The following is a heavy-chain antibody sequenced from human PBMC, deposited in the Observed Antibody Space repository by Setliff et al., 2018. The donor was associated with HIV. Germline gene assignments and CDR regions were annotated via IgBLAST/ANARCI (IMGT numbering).Heavy chain of an antibody. J-gene: IGHJ4*02. Sequence: SETLSLTCTVSGGSISSSTYYWGWIRQPPGKGLEWIGTFYYSGSAYYNPSLKSRLTISGDTSKNQFSLKLSSVTAADTAVYYCARLPNWTPGDYWGQGTLITVSS. CDR2: FYYSGSA. D-gene: IGHD1-1*01. CDR1: GGSISSSTYY. V-gene: IGHV4-39*01. CDR3: ARLPNWTPGDY.